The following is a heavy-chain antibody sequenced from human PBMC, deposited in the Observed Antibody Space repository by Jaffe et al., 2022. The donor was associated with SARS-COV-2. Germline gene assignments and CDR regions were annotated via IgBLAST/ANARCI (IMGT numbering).Heavy chain of an antibody. CDR2: ISYDGSNK. Sequence: QVQLVESGGGVVQPGRSLRLSCAASGFTFSSYGMHWVRQAPGKGLEWVAVISYDGSNKYYADSVKGRFTISRDNSKNTLYLQMNSLRAEDTAVYYCAKGPANWKLGSYYYGMDVWGQGTTVTVSS. CDR3: AKGPANWKLGSYYYGMDV. CDR1: GFTFSSYG. D-gene: IGHD1-1*01. J-gene: IGHJ6*02. V-gene: IGHV3-30*18.